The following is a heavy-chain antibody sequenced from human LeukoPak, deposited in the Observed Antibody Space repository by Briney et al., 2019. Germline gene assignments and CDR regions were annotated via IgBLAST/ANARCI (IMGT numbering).Heavy chain of an antibody. CDR1: GDSISSNHYY. J-gene: IGHJ5*02. D-gene: IGHD3-10*01. Sequence: PSETLSLTCTVSGDSISSNHYYWGWVRQPPGKELEWIGSGTTYYNPSLKSRVTISVDTSKNQFSLKLSSVTAADTAVYYCARTGGYMVRGVQNWFDPWGQGTLVTVSS. CDR2: GTT. V-gene: IGHV4-39*01. CDR3: ARTGGYMVRGVQNWFDP.